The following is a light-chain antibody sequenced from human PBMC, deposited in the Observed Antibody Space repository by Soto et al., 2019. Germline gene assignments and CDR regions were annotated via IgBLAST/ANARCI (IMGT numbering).Light chain of an antibody. V-gene: IGKV1-39*01. CDR2: DAS. J-gene: IGKJ1*01. CDR3: QQTYSSLWT. Sequence: DIQMTQSPSSLSASVGDRVTITCRASQSISFYLNWYQHRPGKAPKLLIYDASALQSGVPSRFSCSGSGTDFTLTISSLQPEDSASYYCQQTYSSLWTFGQGTKVEIK. CDR1: QSISFY.